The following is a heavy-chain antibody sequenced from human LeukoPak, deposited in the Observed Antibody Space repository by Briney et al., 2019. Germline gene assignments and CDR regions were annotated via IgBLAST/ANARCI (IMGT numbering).Heavy chain of an antibody. D-gene: IGHD7-27*01. V-gene: IGHV3-53*01. CDR3: TKTGSPWD. J-gene: IGHJ4*02. CDR2: LFRDGTT. CDR1: GFTVSSNY. Sequence: GGSLRLSCAASGFTVSSNYMSWVRQAPGMGLEWVAVLFRDGTTYYADSVKGRFTISRDNPKNTLYLQMDTLRAEDTAVYYCTKTGSPWDWGQGTQVTVSS.